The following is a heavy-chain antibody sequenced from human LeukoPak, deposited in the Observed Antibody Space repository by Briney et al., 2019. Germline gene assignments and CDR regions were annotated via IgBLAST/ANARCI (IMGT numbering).Heavy chain of an antibody. CDR2: ISSSGSTI. V-gene: IGHV3-48*03. CDR3: ARGDKFSGDY. Sequence: PGWSLRLSCAASGLTFSSYEMNWVRQAPGKGLEWVSYISSSGSTIYYADSVKGRFTISRDNAKNSLYLQMNSLRAEDTAVYYCARGDKFSGDYWGQGTLVTVSS. CDR1: GLTFSSYE. J-gene: IGHJ4*02. D-gene: IGHD3-16*01.